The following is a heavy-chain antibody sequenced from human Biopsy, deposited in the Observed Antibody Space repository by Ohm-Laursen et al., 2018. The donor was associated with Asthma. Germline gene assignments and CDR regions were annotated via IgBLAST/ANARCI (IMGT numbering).Heavy chain of an antibody. Sequence: VNLSCKTSAYAFNSVGITCVRQAPGQGLEWMVWISVYNGNTKVAQKLQDRVTMITDTSTSTAYMELRSLRSDDTAVYFCARAVDYSHYYGIDVWGQGTTVTVS. CDR3: ARAVDYSHYYGIDV. V-gene: IGHV1-18*01. CDR1: AYAFNSVG. D-gene: IGHD3-10*01. CDR2: ISVYNGNT. J-gene: IGHJ6*02.